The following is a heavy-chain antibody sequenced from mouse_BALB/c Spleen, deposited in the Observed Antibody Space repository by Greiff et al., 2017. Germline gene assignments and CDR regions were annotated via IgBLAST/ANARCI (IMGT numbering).Heavy chain of an antibody. V-gene: IGHV1-4*01. CDR1: GYTFTSYT. J-gene: IGHJ2*01. Sequence: LQESGAELARPGASVKMSCKASGYTFTSYTMHWVKQRPGQGLEWIGYINPSSGYTNYNQKFKDKATLTADKSSSTAYMQLSSLTSEDSAVYYCARGGYDVPFDYWGQGTTLTVSS. D-gene: IGHD2-14*01. CDR3: ARGGYDVPFDY. CDR2: INPSSGYT.